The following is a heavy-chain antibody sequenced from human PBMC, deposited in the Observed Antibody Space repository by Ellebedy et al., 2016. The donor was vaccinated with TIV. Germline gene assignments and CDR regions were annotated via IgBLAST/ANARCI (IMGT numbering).Heavy chain of an antibody. J-gene: IGHJ4*02. V-gene: IGHV3-23*01. Sequence: PGGSLRLSCAASGFTFSRYGMHWVRQAPGKGLEWVSSISGGASNTHYADSVRGRFTISRDNSKHTLFLLMNSLRAEDTAIYYCAKHSVAATLGCFDHWGQGTLITVSS. D-gene: IGHD6-19*01. CDR2: ISGGASNT. CDR3: AKHSVAATLGCFDH. CDR1: GFTFSRYG.